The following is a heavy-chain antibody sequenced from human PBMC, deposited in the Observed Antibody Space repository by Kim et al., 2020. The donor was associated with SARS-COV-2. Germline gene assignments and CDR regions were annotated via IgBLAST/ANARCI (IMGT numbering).Heavy chain of an antibody. CDR1: GYTFTSYY. D-gene: IGHD3-22*01. J-gene: IGHJ6*02. V-gene: IGHV1-46*01. Sequence: ASVKVSYKASGYTFTSYYMHWVRQAPGQGLEWMGIINPSGGSTSYAQKFQGRVTMTRDTSTSTVYMELSSLRSEDTAVYYCARAYSSGYYLEPYYYYYGMDVWGQGTTVTVSS. CDR2: INPSGGST. CDR3: ARAYSSGYYLEPYYYYYGMDV.